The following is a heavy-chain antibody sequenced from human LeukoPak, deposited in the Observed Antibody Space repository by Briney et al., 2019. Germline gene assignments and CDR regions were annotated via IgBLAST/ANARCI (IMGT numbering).Heavy chain of an antibody. CDR3: AREGGRRTYSSGWYWFDP. Sequence: SQTLSLTCAVYGGSFSGYYCSWIRKPPGPGLEWMGEINHSGSTNYNQYLNIRVTISVETSKNQCSLKLSSVTAADTAVYYCAREGGRRTYSSGWYWFDPGGQGTLVTVSS. CDR1: GGSFSGYY. D-gene: IGHD6-19*01. CDR2: INHSGST. J-gene: IGHJ5*02. V-gene: IGHV4-34*01.